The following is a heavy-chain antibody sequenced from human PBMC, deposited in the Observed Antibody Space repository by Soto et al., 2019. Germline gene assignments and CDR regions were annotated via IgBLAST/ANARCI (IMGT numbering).Heavy chain of an antibody. CDR2: INPNSGGT. J-gene: IGHJ3*02. CDR1: GYTFTGYY. Sequence: ASVKVSCKASGYTFTGYYMHWVRQAPGQGLEWMGWINPNSGGTNYAQKFQGRVTMTRDTSISTAYMELSRLRSDDTAVYYCARDYQSGAADAFDIWGQGTMVTVSS. V-gene: IGHV1-2*02. D-gene: IGHD6-25*01. CDR3: ARDYQSGAADAFDI.